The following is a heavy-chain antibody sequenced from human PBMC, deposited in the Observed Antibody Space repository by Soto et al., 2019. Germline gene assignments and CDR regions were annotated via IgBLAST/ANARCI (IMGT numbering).Heavy chain of an antibody. V-gene: IGHV4-30-2*05. CDR1: GGSISSGGYS. D-gene: IGHD5-18*01. J-gene: IGHJ4*02. CDR2: IYYSGST. Sequence: SETLSLTCAVSGGSISSGGYSWSWIRQPPGKGLEWIGYIYYSGSTYYNPSLKSRVTISVDTSKNQFSLKLSSVTAADTAVYYCARATAWIQLWFNGRYYFDYWGQGTLVTSPQ. CDR3: ARATAWIQLWFNGRYYFDY.